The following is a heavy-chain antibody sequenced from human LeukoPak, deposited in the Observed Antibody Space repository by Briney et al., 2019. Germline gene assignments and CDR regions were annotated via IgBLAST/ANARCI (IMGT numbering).Heavy chain of an antibody. J-gene: IGHJ3*01. V-gene: IGHV1-8*03. CDR3: AREGSSGQDWYAFDV. Sequence: ASVKVSCKASGYTFTTYDINWVRQATGQGLEWMGWMNPNSGYTGYAQKFQGRVTITRDTSISTAYMELSSLRADDTAMYFCAREGSSGQDWYAFDVWGQETMVTVSS. D-gene: IGHD5-12*01. CDR2: MNPNSGYT. CDR1: GYTFTTYD.